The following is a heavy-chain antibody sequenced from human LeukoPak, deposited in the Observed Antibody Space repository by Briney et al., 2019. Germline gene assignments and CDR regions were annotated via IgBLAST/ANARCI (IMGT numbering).Heavy chain of an antibody. CDR3: ARDGWFYYDSTDYSGFDY. CDR1: GYTFTRYD. CDR2: INPSGGSI. D-gene: IGHD3-22*01. J-gene: IGHJ4*02. Sequence: GASVKVSCKASGYTFTRYDMHWVRQAPGQGLEWMGIINPSGGSINYAQKFQGRVTMTRDTSTSTVYMELSSLRSEDTAVYYWARDGWFYYDSTDYSGFDYWGQGTLVTVSS. V-gene: IGHV1-46*01.